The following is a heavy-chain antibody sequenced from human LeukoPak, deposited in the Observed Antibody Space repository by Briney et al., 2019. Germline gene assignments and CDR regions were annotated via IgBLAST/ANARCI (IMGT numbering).Heavy chain of an antibody. J-gene: IGHJ4*02. Sequence: PSETLSLTCTVSGGSISSSSYYWGWIRQPPGKGLEWIGSIYYSGSTYYNPSLKSRVTISVDTSKNQFSLKLSSVTAADTAVYYCARHVGYSYGLGYWGQGTLVTVSS. CDR3: ARHVGYSYGLGY. CDR2: IYYSGST. CDR1: GGSISSSSYY. D-gene: IGHD5-18*01. V-gene: IGHV4-39*01.